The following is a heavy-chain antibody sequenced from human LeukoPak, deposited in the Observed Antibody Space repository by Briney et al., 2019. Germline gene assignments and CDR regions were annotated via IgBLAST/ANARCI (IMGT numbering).Heavy chain of an antibody. CDR3: TRGGGWSPYYFDY. V-gene: IGHV4-59*01. J-gene: IGHJ4*02. CDR2: IYYSGTT. D-gene: IGHD6-19*01. Sequence: SETLSLTCTVSGGSISSYYWSWVRQPPGKGLEWIGYIYYSGTTSYNPSLKSRVTISVDTSKNQFSLNLNSVTAADTAVYYCTRGGGWSPYYFDYWGQGTLVTVSS. CDR1: GGSISSYY.